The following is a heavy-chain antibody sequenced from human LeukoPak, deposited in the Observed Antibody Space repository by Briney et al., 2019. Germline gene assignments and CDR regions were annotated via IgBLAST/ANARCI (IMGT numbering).Heavy chain of an antibody. CDR2: ISYDGSNK. V-gene: IGHV3-30*18. CDR1: GFTFSNYG. J-gene: IGHJ4*02. Sequence: GGSLRLSCAASGFTFSNYGMHWVRQAPGKGLEWVAVISYDGSNKYYADSVKGRFTISRDNSRNTLYLQMNSLRAEDTAVYYCAKAGMATYFEREDYWGQGTLVTVSS. CDR3: AKAGMATYFEREDY. D-gene: IGHD5-24*01.